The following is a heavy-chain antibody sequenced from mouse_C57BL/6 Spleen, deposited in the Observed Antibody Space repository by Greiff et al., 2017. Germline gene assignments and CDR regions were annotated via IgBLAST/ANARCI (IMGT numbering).Heavy chain of an antibody. CDR3: ARQGLGWYFDV. CDR2: ISSGGSYT. D-gene: IGHD3-3*01. V-gene: IGHV5-6*01. Sequence: EVQLQQSGGDLVKPGGSLKLSCAASGFTFSSYGMSWVRQTPDKRLEWVATISSGGSYTYYPDSVKGRFPFSRDNDKNTLYLQMSSMKSEDTAMYYGARQGLGWYFDVGGTGTTVTVSS. CDR1: GFTFSSYG. J-gene: IGHJ1*03.